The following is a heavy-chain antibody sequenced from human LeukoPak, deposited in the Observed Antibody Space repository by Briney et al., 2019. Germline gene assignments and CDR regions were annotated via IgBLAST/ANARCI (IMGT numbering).Heavy chain of an antibody. CDR3: ARGVLRFLEWLLSPPYYYGMDV. J-gene: IGHJ6*02. CDR1: GGSFSGYY. D-gene: IGHD3-3*01. Sequence: SETLSLTCAVYGGSFSGYYWSWIRQPPGKGLEWIGEINHSGSTNYNPSLKSRVTISVDTSKNQFSLKLSSETAADTAVYYCARGVLRFLEWLLSPPYYYGMDVWGQGTTVTVSS. CDR2: INHSGST. V-gene: IGHV4-34*01.